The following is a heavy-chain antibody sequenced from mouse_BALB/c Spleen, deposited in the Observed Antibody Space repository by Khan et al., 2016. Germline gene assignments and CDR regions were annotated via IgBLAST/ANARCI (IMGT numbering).Heavy chain of an antibody. D-gene: IGHD4-1*01. CDR1: GYSITSDYA. CDR3: AEELGWLAY. V-gene: IGHV3-2*02. CDR2: ISYSGST. Sequence: EVKLLESGPGLVKPSQSLSLTCTVTGYSITSDYAWNWIRQFPGNKLEWMGYISYSGSTSYNPSLKSRISITRDTSKNQIFLRLNSVTTEDTAKYYGAEELGWLAYWGQGTLVTVSA. J-gene: IGHJ3*01.